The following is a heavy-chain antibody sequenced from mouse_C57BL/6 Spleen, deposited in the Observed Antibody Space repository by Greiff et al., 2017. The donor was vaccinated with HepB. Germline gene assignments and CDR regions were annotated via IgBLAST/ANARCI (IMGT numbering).Heavy chain of an antibody. D-gene: IGHD4-1*01. J-gene: IGHJ3*01. Sequence: VQLQQPGAELVRPGTSVKLSCKASGYTFTSYWMHWVKQRPGQGLEWIGVIDPSASYTNSNQKFKGKATLTVDTSSSTADMQLSSLTSEDSAVYYCASNWDEAYWGQGTLVTVSA. CDR2: IDPSASYT. CDR3: ASNWDEAY. CDR1: GYTFTSYW. V-gene: IGHV1-59*01.